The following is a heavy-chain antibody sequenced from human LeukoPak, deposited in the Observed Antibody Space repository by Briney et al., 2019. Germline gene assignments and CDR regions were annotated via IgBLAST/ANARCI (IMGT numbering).Heavy chain of an antibody. CDR3: ARGEYDSSGYYYNYFDY. CDR1: GGSFSGYY. V-gene: IGHV4-34*01. D-gene: IGHD3-22*01. Sequence: PSETLSLTCAVYGGSFSGYYWSWIRQPPGKGVEWMGEINHSGSTNYNPSLKGGGTISVDTCKNQFSLKLSSVTAADTAVYYCARGEYDSSGYYYNYFDYWGQGTLVTVSS. J-gene: IGHJ4*02. CDR2: INHSGST.